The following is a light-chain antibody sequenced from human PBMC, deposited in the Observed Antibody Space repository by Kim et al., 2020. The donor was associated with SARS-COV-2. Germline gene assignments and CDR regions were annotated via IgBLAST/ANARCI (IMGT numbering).Light chain of an antibody. Sequence: SSSLPPPPSLSLSPGQTASITCSGDKLGDKYACWYQQKPGQSPVLVIYQDSKRPSGIPERFSGSNSGNTATLTISGTQAMDEADYYCQAWDRTTVVFGGGTQLTVL. V-gene: IGLV3-1*01. CDR1: KLGDKY. J-gene: IGLJ2*01. CDR2: QDS. CDR3: QAWDRTTVV.